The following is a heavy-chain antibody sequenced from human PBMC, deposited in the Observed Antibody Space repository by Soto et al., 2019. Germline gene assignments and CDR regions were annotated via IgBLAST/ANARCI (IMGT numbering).Heavy chain of an antibody. CDR1: GFTFSSYE. CDR3: ARAVSSGRIAAATGIDY. D-gene: IGHD6-13*01. Sequence: EVQLVESGGGLVQPGGSLRLSCAASGFTFSSYEMNWVRQAPGKGLEWVSYISSSGSTIYYADSVKGRFTISRDNAKNSLYLQMNSLRAEDTAVYYCARAVSSGRIAAATGIDYWGQGTLVTVAS. V-gene: IGHV3-48*03. CDR2: ISSSGSTI. J-gene: IGHJ4*02.